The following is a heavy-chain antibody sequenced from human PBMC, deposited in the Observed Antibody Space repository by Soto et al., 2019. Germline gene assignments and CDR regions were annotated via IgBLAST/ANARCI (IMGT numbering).Heavy chain of an antibody. CDR3: ARHVGNSWYGFDY. CDR2: ISNTGST. D-gene: IGHD6-13*01. CDR1: GGSSCSFF. V-gene: IGHV4-59*08. J-gene: IGHJ4*02. Sequence: QVQLQESGPGLVKPSETSSLTCSVSGGSSCSFFWSWIRRPPGKGLEWIGYISNTGSTKDNPSLKSRVTMSVDRSKNQFSMRLTSVTAADTAVYYCARHVGNSWYGFDYWGQGILVTVPS.